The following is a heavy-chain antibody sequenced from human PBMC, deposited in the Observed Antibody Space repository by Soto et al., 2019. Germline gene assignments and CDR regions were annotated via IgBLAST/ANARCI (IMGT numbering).Heavy chain of an antibody. V-gene: IGHV3-33*08. CDR1: GFTFSNYG. CDR3: ARDRGYRRYFDSSGFWADS. Sequence: QVQLVESGGGVAQPGRSLRLSCAASGFTFSNYGMDWVRQAPGKGLEWVAAVVYDGSKKYYADSVKGRFTVSRDNYKNTLFLEMNALRAEDTAVHYCARDRGYRRYFDSSGFWADSWGQGTLVTVSS. J-gene: IGHJ4*02. D-gene: IGHD3-22*01. CDR2: VVYDGSKK.